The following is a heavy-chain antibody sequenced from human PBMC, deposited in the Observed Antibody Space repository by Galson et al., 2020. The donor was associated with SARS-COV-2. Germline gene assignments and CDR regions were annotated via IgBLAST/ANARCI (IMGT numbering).Heavy chain of an antibody. Sequence: GGSLRLSCAASGFTFSSLGMHWVRQAPGKGLEWVAFIRYDGNNKYYVDSVKGRFTISRDNTKNTLYLQMSSLRAEDTAMYYCAKDSYCTTVTCYVLDVWGQGTTVTVSS. CDR2: IRYDGNNK. CDR3: AKDSYCTTVTCYVLDV. D-gene: IGHD2-8*01. CDR1: GFTFSSLG. V-gene: IGHV3-30*02. J-gene: IGHJ6*02.